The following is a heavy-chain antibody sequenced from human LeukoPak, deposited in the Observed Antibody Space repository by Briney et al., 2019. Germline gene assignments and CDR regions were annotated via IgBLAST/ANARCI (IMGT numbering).Heavy chain of an antibody. CDR1: GFSFSSYW. CDR3: ARGGGHLDC. J-gene: IGHJ4*02. Sequence: GGSLRLSCAAFGFSFSSYWMSWVRQAPGKGLEWVANIKQDGSDKYYLTSMRGRFTISRDNAKNSLFLQMTSLRVEDTAVYYCARGGGHLDCWGQGTLVTVSS. V-gene: IGHV3-7*03. D-gene: IGHD4-23*01. CDR2: IKQDGSDK.